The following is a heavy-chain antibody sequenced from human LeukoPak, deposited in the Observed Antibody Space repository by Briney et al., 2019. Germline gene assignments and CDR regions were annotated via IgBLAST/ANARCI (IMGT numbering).Heavy chain of an antibody. J-gene: IGHJ4*02. Sequence: SETLSLTCTVSGGSISGSYWSWIRQPPGKGLEWIAYMYNSGSTNYNSSLKSRVTISIDTSKNQFSLKLSSLTAADTAIYYCARGIESYGDYGYWGQGNLVTVSS. CDR2: MYNSGST. V-gene: IGHV4-59*01. CDR3: ARGIESYGDYGY. D-gene: IGHD4-17*01. CDR1: GGSISGSY.